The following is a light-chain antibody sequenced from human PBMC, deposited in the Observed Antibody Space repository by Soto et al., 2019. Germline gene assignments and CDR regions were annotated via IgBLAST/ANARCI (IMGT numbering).Light chain of an antibody. Sequence: QSALTQPASVSGSPGQSITFSCTGASSDVGNYHLVSWYQQHPGIAPKVIIYEGNKRPSGVSDRFSGSKSGDTASLTISGLRGDDEADYFCCSYAGSRAPVFGGGTKLTVL. V-gene: IGLV2-23*01. CDR2: EGN. CDR1: SSDVGNYHL. J-gene: IGLJ3*02. CDR3: CSYAGSRAPV.